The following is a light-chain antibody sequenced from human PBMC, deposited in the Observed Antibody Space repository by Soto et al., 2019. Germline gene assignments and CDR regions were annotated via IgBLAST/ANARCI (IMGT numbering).Light chain of an antibody. CDR2: GAS. CDR3: QQYDNWPQT. CDR1: QSVSGN. J-gene: IGKJ1*01. V-gene: IGKV3-15*01. Sequence: EIVMKQSPATLSVSPGERATLSCRASQSVSGNLAWYQQKPGQAPRLLIYGASTRATGIPARFSGSGSGTEFTLTISSLQSEDFAVYYCQQYDNWPQTFGQGTKVDIK.